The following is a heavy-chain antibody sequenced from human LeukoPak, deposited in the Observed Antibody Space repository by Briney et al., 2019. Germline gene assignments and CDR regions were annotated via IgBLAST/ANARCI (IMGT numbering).Heavy chain of an antibody. CDR1: GGSISSSNW. J-gene: IGHJ5*02. CDR3: AVSNVLRYFDWGQGFDP. CDR2: IYHSGST. D-gene: IGHD3-9*01. V-gene: IGHV4-4*02. Sequence: SGTLSLTCAVSGGSISSSNWWSWVRQPPGKGLEWIGEIYHSGSTNYNPSLKSRVTISVDESKNQFSLELSSVTAADTAVYYCAVSNVLRYFDWGQGFDPWGQGTLVTVSS.